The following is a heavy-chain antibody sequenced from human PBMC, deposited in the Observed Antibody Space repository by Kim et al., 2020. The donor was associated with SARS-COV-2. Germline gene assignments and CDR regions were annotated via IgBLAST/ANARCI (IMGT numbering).Heavy chain of an antibody. J-gene: IGHJ2*01. V-gene: IGHV4-59*01. Sequence: SETLSLTCTVSGGSISSDDCIWIRKPPAQGLGLVGFSNYSGSTNYNASLTSQVTISIATSTTQFSLKLRSVTAAATAVAYCYGEHRECLQKTANWYFDL. CDR3: YGEHRECLQKTANWYFDL. CDR2: SNYSGST. D-gene: IGHD3-3*01. CDR1: GGSISSDD.